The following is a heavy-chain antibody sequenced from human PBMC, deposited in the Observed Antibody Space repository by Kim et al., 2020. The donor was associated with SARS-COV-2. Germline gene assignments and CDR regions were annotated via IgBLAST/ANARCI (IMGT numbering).Heavy chain of an antibody. Sequence: SETLSLTCTVSGGSISSSSYYWGWIRQPPGKGLEWIGSIYYSGSTYYNPSLKSRVTISVDTSKNQFSLKLSSVTAADTAVYYCAKITMIVPVGWYFDLWGRGTLVTVSS. CDR1: GGSISSSSYY. CDR2: IYYSGST. CDR3: AKITMIVPVGWYFDL. V-gene: IGHV4-39*01. D-gene: IGHD3-22*01. J-gene: IGHJ2*01.